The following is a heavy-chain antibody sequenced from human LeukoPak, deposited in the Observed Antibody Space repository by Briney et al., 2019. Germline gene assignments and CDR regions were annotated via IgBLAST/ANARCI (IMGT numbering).Heavy chain of an antibody. CDR1: GFTFSSYV. Sequence: PGGSLRLSCAASGFTFSSYVMSWVRQAPGKGLEWVSGISGSGGSTYYADSVKGRFTISRDNSKNTLYLQMNSLRAEDTAVYYCANPGYYDILTGSYEGRDYWGQGTLVTVSS. CDR2: ISGSGGST. V-gene: IGHV3-23*01. D-gene: IGHD3-9*01. CDR3: ANPGYYDILTGSYEGRDY. J-gene: IGHJ4*02.